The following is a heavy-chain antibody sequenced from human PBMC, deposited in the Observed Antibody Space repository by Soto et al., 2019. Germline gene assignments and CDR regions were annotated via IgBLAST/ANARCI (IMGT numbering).Heavy chain of an antibody. CDR3: AIENWGPGGFYFDI. Sequence: QVQLQESGPGLVKPSETLSLTCTVSGGSINSYYWYWIRQPAGKGLEWIGRIYISGSTNYNPSLKSRVTMSIDTSKNQFSLKVSSVTAADTALLYCAIENWGPGGFYFDIWGHGTPVTVSS. CDR1: GGSINSYY. CDR2: IYISGST. J-gene: IGHJ4*01. V-gene: IGHV4-4*07. D-gene: IGHD7-27*01.